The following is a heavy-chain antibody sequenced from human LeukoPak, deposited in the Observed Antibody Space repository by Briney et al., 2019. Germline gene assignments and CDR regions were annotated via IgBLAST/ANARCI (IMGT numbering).Heavy chain of an antibody. CDR1: GFTFSDYY. D-gene: IGHD3-16*01. CDR2: ISSSGSTI. V-gene: IGHV3-11*01. Sequence: GGSLRLSCAASGFTFSDYYMSWIRQAPGKGLEWVSYISSSGSTIYYADSVKGRFTISRDNAKNSLYLQMNSLRAEDTAVYYCAGAITFHVDAFDIWGQGTMVTVSS. CDR3: AGAITFHVDAFDI. J-gene: IGHJ3*02.